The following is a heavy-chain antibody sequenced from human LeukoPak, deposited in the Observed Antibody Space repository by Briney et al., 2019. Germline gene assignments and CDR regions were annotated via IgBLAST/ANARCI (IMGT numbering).Heavy chain of an antibody. CDR1: GYSFTSYW. J-gene: IGHJ4*02. CDR2: IYPGDSDT. D-gene: IGHD3-9*01. CDR3: ARQYYDILTGYYNVIGY. V-gene: IGHV5-51*01. Sequence: GESLKISCKGSGYSFTSYWIGWVRQMPGKGLEWMGIIYPGDSDTRYSPSFQGQVTISADKSISTAYLQWSSLKASDTATYYCARQYYDILTGYYNVIGYWGQGTLVTVSS.